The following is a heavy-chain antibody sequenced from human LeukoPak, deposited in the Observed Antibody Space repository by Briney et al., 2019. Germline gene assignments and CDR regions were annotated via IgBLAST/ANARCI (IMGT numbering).Heavy chain of an antibody. V-gene: IGHV3-23*01. CDR2: ISGSGGST. Sequence: PGGSLRLSCAASGFTFSSYGMSWVRQAPGKGLEWVSAISGSGGSTYYADSVKGRFTISRDNSKNTLYLQMNSLRAEDTAVYYCAKDGYFDWVPGFYAFDIWGQGTMVTVSS. CDR3: AKDGYFDWVPGFYAFDI. D-gene: IGHD3-9*01. J-gene: IGHJ3*02. CDR1: GFTFSSYG.